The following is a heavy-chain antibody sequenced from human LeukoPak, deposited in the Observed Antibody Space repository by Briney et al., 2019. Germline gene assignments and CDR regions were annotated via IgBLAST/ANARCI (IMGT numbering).Heavy chain of an antibody. Sequence: GASVKVSCKASGGTFSSYAISWVRRAPGQGLEWMGGIIPIFGTANYAQKFQGRVTITADESTSTAYMELSSLRSEDTAVYYCARGGVVYRASANNWFDPWGQGTLVTVSS. CDR2: IIPIFGTA. D-gene: IGHD1-14*01. V-gene: IGHV1-69*13. CDR1: GGTFSSYA. J-gene: IGHJ5*02. CDR3: ARGGVVYRASANNWFDP.